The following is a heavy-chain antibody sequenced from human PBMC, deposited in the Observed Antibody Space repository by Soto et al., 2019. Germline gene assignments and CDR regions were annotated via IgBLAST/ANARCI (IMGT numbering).Heavy chain of an antibody. CDR1: GGSLSGYY. CDR2: INHRGSS. J-gene: IGHJ6*02. D-gene: IGHD1-7*01. Sequence: SETLSLTCAVNGGSLSGYYWSWIRQSPGKGLEWIGEINHRGSSDYNPSLKSRVTISIDASKNHVTLELTSVTAADTAVYYCARADNRNSLYGVDVWGQGTAVTVSS. CDR3: ARADNRNSLYGVDV. V-gene: IGHV4-34*01.